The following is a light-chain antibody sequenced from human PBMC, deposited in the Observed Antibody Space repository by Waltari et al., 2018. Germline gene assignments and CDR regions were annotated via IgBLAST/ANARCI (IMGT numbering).Light chain of an antibody. Sequence: QSVLTQPPSLSGAPGPRVTIPCTGSRSNIGAGYDVHWYQQLPGTAPKLLIYGNNNRPSGGPDRFSGSRSGTSASLAITGLQAEDEADYYCQSHDSSLSGSVFGGGTKLTVL. CDR3: QSHDSSLSGSV. CDR1: RSNIGAGYD. CDR2: GNN. V-gene: IGLV1-40*01. J-gene: IGLJ2*01.